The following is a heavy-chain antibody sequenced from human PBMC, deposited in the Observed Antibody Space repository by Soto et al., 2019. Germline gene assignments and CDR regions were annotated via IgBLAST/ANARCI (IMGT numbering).Heavy chain of an antibody. V-gene: IGHV5-51*01. J-gene: IGHJ6*02. CDR3: ARSGRNAYYNMDV. Sequence: GESLKISCKGSGYSFTSFWNGWVRQMPGKGLEWMGVIYPGDSDARYSPSFQGQVTMSADRSISTAYLQWTSLKASDTAIYYCARSGRNAYYNMDVWGQGTTVTVS. D-gene: IGHD3-16*01. CDR1: GYSFTSFW. CDR2: IYPGDSDA.